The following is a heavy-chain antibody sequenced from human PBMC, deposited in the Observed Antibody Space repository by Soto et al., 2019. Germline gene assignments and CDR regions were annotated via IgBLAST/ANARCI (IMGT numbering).Heavy chain of an antibody. V-gene: IGHV1-46*01. D-gene: IGHD3-22*01. J-gene: IGHJ4*02. CDR1: GYTFTSYY. CDR2: INPSGGST. Sequence: ASVKVSCKASGYTFTSYYMHWVRQAPGQGLEWMGIINPSGGSTSYAQKFQCRVTMTRDTSTSTVYMELSSLRSEDTAVYYCARDPRRVTYYYASSGYYLDYWGQGTLVTVSS. CDR3: ARDPRRVTYYYASSGYYLDY.